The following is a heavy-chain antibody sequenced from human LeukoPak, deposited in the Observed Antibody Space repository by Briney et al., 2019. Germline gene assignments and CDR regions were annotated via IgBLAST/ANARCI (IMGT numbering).Heavy chain of an antibody. V-gene: IGHV1-69*05. Sequence: SVKVSYKASGGTFSSYAISWVRQAPGQGLEWMGRIIPIFGTANYAQKFQGRVTITTDESTSTAYMELSSLSSEDTAVYYCAPAYVWGSYRWSPWGQGTLVTVSS. CDR1: GGTFSSYA. J-gene: IGHJ5*02. D-gene: IGHD3-16*02. CDR2: IIPIFGTA. CDR3: APAYVWGSYRWSP.